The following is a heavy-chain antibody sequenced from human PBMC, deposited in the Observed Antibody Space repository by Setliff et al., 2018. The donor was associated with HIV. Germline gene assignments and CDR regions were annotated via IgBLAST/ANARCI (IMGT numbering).Heavy chain of an antibody. CDR3: ARDYLHVFDI. CDR1: GYTFTDYY. Sequence: ASVKVSCKASGYTFTDYYIHWVRQAPGQGLEWMGWIDSASGGTNYAQNFQGRVTVTRDTSINTAYVELNSLKSDDTAVYYCARDYLHVFDIWGQGTMVTVS. CDR2: IDSASGGT. V-gene: IGHV1-2*02. J-gene: IGHJ3*02.